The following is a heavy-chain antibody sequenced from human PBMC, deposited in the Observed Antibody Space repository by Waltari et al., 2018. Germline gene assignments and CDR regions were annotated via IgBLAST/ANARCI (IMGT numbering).Heavy chain of an antibody. CDR3: ARMVGYCSSTSCRNWFDP. CDR2: VYHIGST. D-gene: IGHD2-2*03. CDR1: GYSTSSGYY. V-gene: IGHV4-38-2*02. Sequence: QVQLQESGPGLVKPSETLSPTCTVSGYSTSSGYYWGWIRQPPGKGRECIGSVYHIGSTYYNPSLKSRVTISVDTSKNQFSLKLSSVTAADTAVYYCARMVGYCSSTSCRNWFDPWGQGTLVTVSS. J-gene: IGHJ5*02.